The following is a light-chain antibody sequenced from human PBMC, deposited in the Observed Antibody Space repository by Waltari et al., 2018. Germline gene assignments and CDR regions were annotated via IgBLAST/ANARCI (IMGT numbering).Light chain of an antibody. V-gene: IGLV1-47*01. CDR3: AAWDDSLSGVV. J-gene: IGLJ2*01. CDR1: SSNIGSNY. CDR2: RNN. Sequence: QSVLTQPPSASGTPGQRVTISCSGSSSNIGSNYVYWYQQLPGTAPQLLIYRNNQRPSGVPERLSGSKSGTSASLAISGLRSEDEADYYWAAWDDSLSGVVFGGGTKLTVL.